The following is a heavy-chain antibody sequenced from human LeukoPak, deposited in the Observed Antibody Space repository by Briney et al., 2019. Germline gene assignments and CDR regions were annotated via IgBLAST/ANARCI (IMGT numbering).Heavy chain of an antibody. Sequence: GASVKVSCKASGGTFSSYAISWVRQAPGQGLEWMGGIIPIFGTANYAQKFQGRVTITADESTSTAYMELRSLRSDDTAVYYCARERFIVVVPAAIPVFDYWGQGTLVTVSS. J-gene: IGHJ4*02. CDR3: ARERFIVVVPAAIPVFDY. V-gene: IGHV1-69*13. D-gene: IGHD2-2*02. CDR1: GGTFSSYA. CDR2: IIPIFGTA.